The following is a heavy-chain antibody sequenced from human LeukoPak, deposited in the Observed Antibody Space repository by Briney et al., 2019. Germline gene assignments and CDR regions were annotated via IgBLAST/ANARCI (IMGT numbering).Heavy chain of an antibody. CDR2: INHSGST. V-gene: IGHV4-34*01. CDR3: ARLRRYYGSGSYQIIAYRYYYMDV. D-gene: IGHD3-10*01. Sequence: SETLSLTCAVYGGSFSGYYWSWIRQPPGKGLEWIGEINHSGSTNYNPSLESRVTISVDTSKNQFSLKLSSVTAADTAVYYCARLRRYYGSGSYQIIAYRYYYMDVWGKGTTVTISS. J-gene: IGHJ6*03. CDR1: GGSFSGYY.